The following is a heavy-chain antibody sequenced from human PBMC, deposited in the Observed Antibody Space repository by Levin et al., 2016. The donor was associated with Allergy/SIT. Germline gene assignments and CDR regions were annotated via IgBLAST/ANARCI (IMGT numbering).Heavy chain of an antibody. J-gene: IGHJ4*02. CDR3: AKDMRIGAAGTWYY. CDR2: IRYDGSNT. CDR1: GFTFNSYG. D-gene: IGHD6-13*01. V-gene: IGHV3-30*02. Sequence: GESLKISCAASGFTFNSYGLHWVRQAPGKGLEWVAFIRYDGSNTYYADSVKGRFTISRDSSKNTLYLQMNSLRADDTAVYYCAKDMRIGAAGTWYYWGQGTLVTVSS.